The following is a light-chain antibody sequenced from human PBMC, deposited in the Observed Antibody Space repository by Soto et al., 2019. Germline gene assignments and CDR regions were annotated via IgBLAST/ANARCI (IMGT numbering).Light chain of an antibody. CDR1: QSVRSY. CDR2: DAS. CDR3: QQRSNWPWT. Sequence: EIVLTQSPATLSLSPGERATLSCRASQSVRSYLAWYQQKPGQAPRLLIYDASNRATGSPARFSGSGSGTDFTLTISSLEPEDFAVYYCQQRSNWPWTFGQGTKVEIK. J-gene: IGKJ1*01. V-gene: IGKV3-11*01.